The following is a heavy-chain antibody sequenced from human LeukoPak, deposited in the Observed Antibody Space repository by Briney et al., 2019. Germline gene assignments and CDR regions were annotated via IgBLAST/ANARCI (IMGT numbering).Heavy chain of an antibody. CDR3: ARARRYCSSSSCPPYYMDV. Sequence: PGGSLRLSCAASGFTFTNAWMGWVRQAPGKGLEWVANIKQDGSEKYYVDSVKGRFTISRDNAENSLYLQMNSLRAEDTAVYYCARARRYCSSSSCPPYYMDVWGKGTTVTVSS. V-gene: IGHV3-7*01. CDR1: GFTFTNAW. D-gene: IGHD2-2*01. CDR2: IKQDGSEK. J-gene: IGHJ6*03.